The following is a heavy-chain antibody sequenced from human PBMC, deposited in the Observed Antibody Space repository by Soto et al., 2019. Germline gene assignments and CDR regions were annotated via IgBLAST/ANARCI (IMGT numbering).Heavy chain of an antibody. Sequence: GASVKVSCKASGYTFTSYAKHWVRQAPGQRLEWMGWINAGNGSTSYAQKFQGRVTMTRDTSTSTVYMELSSLRSEDTAVYYCAFDSGYDKNAFDYWGQGTLVTVSS. V-gene: IGHV1-3*01. CDR3: AFDSGYDKNAFDY. CDR1: GYTFTSYA. J-gene: IGHJ4*02. D-gene: IGHD5-12*01. CDR2: INAGNGST.